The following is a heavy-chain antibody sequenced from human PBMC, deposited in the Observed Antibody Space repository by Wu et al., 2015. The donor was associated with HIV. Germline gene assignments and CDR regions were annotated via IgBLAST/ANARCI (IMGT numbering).Heavy chain of an antibody. V-gene: IGHV1-69*12. CDR3: ARLAGQWLAQTEHYFDH. CDR2: IIPIFGTP. J-gene: IGHJ4*02. D-gene: IGHD6-19*01. CDR1: GDTFSSHT. Sequence: QVQLVQSGAEMKKPGSSMKVSCMASGDTFSSHTINWVRQAPGQGLEWMGGIIPIFGTPKYAHQFQDRVTITADEYSSTVYMELNSLRSDDTAVYYCARLAGQWLAQTEHYFDHWGQGTLVTVSS.